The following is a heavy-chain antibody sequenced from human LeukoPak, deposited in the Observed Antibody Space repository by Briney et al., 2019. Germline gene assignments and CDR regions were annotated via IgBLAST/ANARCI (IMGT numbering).Heavy chain of an antibody. J-gene: IGHJ3*02. Sequence: SETLSLTCAVSGGSISSGGYSWSWLRQPPGKGLEWIGYIYHSGSTYYNPSLKSRVTISVDRSKNQFSLKLSSVTAADTAVYYCARDRGMATAAFDIWGQGTMVTVSS. D-gene: IGHD5-12*01. V-gene: IGHV4-30-2*01. CDR3: ARDRGMATAAFDI. CDR2: IYHSGST. CDR1: GGSISSGGYS.